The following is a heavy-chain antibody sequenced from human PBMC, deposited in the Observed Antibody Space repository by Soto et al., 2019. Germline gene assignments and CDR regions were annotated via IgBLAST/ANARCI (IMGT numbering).Heavy chain of an antibody. CDR1: GYTFTGYY. CDR2: INPNSGGT. D-gene: IGHD6-19*01. J-gene: IGHJ5*02. V-gene: IGHV1-2*02. Sequence: QVQLVQSGAEVKKPGASVKVSCKASGYTFTGYYMHWVRQAPGQGLEWMGWINPNSGGTNYAQKFQGRVTMTRDTSISTAYMELSRLRSDDTAVYYCARDRERDSSGWEFDPWGQGTLVTVSS. CDR3: ARDRERDSSGWEFDP.